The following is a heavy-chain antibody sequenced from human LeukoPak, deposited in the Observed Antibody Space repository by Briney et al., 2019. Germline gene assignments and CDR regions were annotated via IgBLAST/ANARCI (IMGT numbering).Heavy chain of an antibody. CDR2: INPNNGGT. CDR3: ARGYALYSGRYIDFDY. V-gene: IGHV1-2*02. J-gene: IGHJ4*02. CDR1: GYTFTTYG. D-gene: IGHD1-26*01. Sequence: ASVKVCCKASGYTFTTYGISWVRQAHGQGLEWMGWINPNNGGTNYAQKFQGRVTMTRDTSISTAYMELSRLRSDDTAVYYCARGYALYSGRYIDFDYWGQGTLVTVSS.